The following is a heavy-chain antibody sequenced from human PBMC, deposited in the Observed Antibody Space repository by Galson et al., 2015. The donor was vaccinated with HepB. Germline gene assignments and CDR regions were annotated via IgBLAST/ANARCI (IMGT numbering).Heavy chain of an antibody. D-gene: IGHD3-3*01. Sequence: SLRLSCAASGFTFSNAWMSWVRQAPGKGLEWVGRIKSKTDGGTTDYAAPVKGRFTISRDDSKNTLYLQMNSLKTEDTAVYYCTTGGLTIFGVVIIGYFDYWGQGTLVTVSS. J-gene: IGHJ4*02. CDR1: GFTFSNAW. CDR2: IKSKTDGGTT. CDR3: TTGGLTIFGVVIIGYFDY. V-gene: IGHV3-15*07.